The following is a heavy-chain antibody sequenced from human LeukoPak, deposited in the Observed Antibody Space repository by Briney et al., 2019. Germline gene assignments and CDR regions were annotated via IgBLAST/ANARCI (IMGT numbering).Heavy chain of an antibody. Sequence: PSQTRSLTCAVSGGSISSYYWSWIRQSPGKGLEWIGYIYNSGSTNYNPSLKSRVTISVDTSKNQFSLKLTSVTAADTAVYYCARHPWGFGEFRIDYWGQGTLVTVSS. V-gene: IGHV4-59*08. J-gene: IGHJ4*02. CDR2: IYNSGST. D-gene: IGHD3-10*01. CDR3: ARHPWGFGEFRIDY. CDR1: GGSISSYY.